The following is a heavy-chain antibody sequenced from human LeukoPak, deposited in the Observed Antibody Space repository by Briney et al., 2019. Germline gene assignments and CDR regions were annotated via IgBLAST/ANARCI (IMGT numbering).Heavy chain of an antibody. CDR1: GYTFTSYG. CDR2: ISAYNGNT. Sequence: ASVKVSCKASGYTFTSYGISWVRQAPGQGLEWTGWISAYNGNTNYAQKLQGRVTMTTDTSTSTAYMELRSLRSDDTAVYYCARVPTYYYGSDHYYYMDVWGKGTTVTISS. CDR3: ARVPTYYYGSDHYYYMDV. J-gene: IGHJ6*03. V-gene: IGHV1-18*01. D-gene: IGHD3-10*01.